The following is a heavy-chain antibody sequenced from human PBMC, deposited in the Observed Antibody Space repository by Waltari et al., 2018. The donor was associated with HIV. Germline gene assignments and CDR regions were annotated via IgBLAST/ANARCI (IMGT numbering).Heavy chain of an antibody. J-gene: IGHJ6*02. CDR2: TYYRSKWYN. V-gene: IGHV6-1*01. Sequence: QVQLQQSGPGLVKPSQTLSLTCAISGDSVSSHSAAWNWIRQSPSRGLEWLGRTYYRSKWYNDYALSVKSRITINPDTSKNQFSLQLNSVTPEDTAVYYCAREYTVPHYYYYFYGMDVWGQGTTVTVSS. D-gene: IGHD4-17*01. CDR1: GDSVSSHSAA. CDR3: AREYTVPHYYYYFYGMDV.